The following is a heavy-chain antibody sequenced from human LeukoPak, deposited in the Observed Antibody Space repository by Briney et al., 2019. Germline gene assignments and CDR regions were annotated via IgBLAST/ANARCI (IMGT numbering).Heavy chain of an antibody. J-gene: IGHJ3*02. D-gene: IGHD2-15*01. Sequence: PGGSLRLSCAASGFTFSNYWMSWVRQAPGKGLEWVAHINQDGSEKYYVDSVKGRFTISRANAKNSLYLQMNRLRAEDTAVYYCAGVGGGDIVVAFAFDIWGQGTMVTVSS. V-gene: IGHV3-7*05. CDR1: GFTFSNYW. CDR2: INQDGSEK. CDR3: AGVGGGDIVVAFAFDI.